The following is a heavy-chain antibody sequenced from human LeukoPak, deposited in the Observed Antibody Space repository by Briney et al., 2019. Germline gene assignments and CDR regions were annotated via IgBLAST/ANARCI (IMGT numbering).Heavy chain of an antibody. CDR1: GFTFSYYG. J-gene: IGHJ4*02. V-gene: IGHV3-33*06. D-gene: IGHD6-6*01. Sequence: GGSLRLSCAASGFTFSYYGMRWVRQAPGKGLEWVAIIWYDASNKYYANSVKGRFAISRDNSKNELYLQMNDLSDEDTAVYYCAKSYEETSSSSGPGDYWGQGTLVIVSS. CDR2: IWYDASNK. CDR3: AKSYEETSSSSGPGDY.